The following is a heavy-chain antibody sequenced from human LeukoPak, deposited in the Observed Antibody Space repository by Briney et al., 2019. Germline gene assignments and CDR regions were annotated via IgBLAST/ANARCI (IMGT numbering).Heavy chain of an antibody. CDR1: GGSVSSGSYY. V-gene: IGHV4-61*01. Sequence: SETLSLTCTVSGGSVSSGSYYWSWIRQPPGKGLEWIGYIYYSGSTNYNPSLKSRVTISVDTSKSQFSLKLSSVTAADTAVYYCARRHTYYYDSSGYPLDAFDIWGQGTMVTVSS. CDR3: ARRHTYYYDSSGYPLDAFDI. CDR2: IYYSGST. J-gene: IGHJ3*02. D-gene: IGHD3-22*01.